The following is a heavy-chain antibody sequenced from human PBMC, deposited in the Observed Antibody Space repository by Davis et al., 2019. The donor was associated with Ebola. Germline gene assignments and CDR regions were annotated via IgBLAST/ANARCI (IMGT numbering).Heavy chain of an antibody. D-gene: IGHD2-21*02. CDR2: INHSGST. CDR3: ARELYCGGDCYSEHYYYYGMDV. J-gene: IGHJ6*02. CDR1: GGSFSGYY. Sequence: PSETLSLTCAVYGGSFSGYYWSWIRQPPGKGLEWIGEINHSGSTNYNPSLKSRVTISVDTSKNQFSLKLSSVTAADTAVYYCARELYCGGDCYSEHYYYYGMDVWGQGTTVTVSS. V-gene: IGHV4-34*01.